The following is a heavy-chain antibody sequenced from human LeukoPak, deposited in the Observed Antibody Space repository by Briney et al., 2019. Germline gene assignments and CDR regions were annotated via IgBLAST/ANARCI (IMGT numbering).Heavy chain of an antibody. Sequence: ASVKVSCKASAYTFATYGFCWVRQAPGHGLEWMGWISANTGKTDYARKFQGRVTMTTDTSTSTAYMELRSLRPDDTAVYYCAKVAGDRIDYWGQGTLLTVSS. CDR1: AYTFATYG. CDR2: ISANTGKT. J-gene: IGHJ4*02. D-gene: IGHD6-13*01. V-gene: IGHV1-18*01. CDR3: AKVAGDRIDY.